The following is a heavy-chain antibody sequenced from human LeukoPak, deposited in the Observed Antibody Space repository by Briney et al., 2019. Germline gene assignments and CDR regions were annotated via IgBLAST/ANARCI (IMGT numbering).Heavy chain of an antibody. CDR1: GFTFSLYT. V-gene: IGHV3-30*04. D-gene: IGHD2-21*02. Sequence: PGGSLRLSCAASGFTFSLYTMHWVRQAPGKGLEWVAVISYDGSDKYYADSVKGRFTISRDNSKNTLFLQMNSLRAEDTAVYFCARDVGGGDTLDYWGQGTLVTVSS. CDR3: ARDVGGGDTLDY. CDR2: ISYDGSDK. J-gene: IGHJ4*02.